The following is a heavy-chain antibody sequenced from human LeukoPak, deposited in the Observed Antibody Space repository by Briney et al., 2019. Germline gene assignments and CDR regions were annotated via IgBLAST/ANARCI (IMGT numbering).Heavy chain of an antibody. CDR2: IIPIFGTA. Sequence: GASVKVSCKASGGTFSSHAISWVRQAPGQGLEWMGGIIPIFGTANYAQKFQGRVTITADESTSTAYMELSSLRSEDTAVYYCARARVIENWFDPWGQGTLVTVSS. J-gene: IGHJ5*02. V-gene: IGHV1-69*01. CDR3: ARARVIENWFDP. D-gene: IGHD3-16*02. CDR1: GGTFSSHA.